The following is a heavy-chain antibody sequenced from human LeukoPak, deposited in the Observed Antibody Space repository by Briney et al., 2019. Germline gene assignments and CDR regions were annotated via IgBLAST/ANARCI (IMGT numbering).Heavy chain of an antibody. V-gene: IGHV4-31*03. Sequence: SQTLSLTCTVSGGSIRSGDYSWNWIRQHPGKGLEWIGYIYYSGSTYHNPSLTSRVTMSVDTSKNQFSLKLISVTAADTAIYYCARDHTETSSLNFRNYYYYGMDIWGQGTTVIVSS. CDR3: ARDHTETSSLNFRNYYYYGMDI. D-gene: IGHD4-4*01. CDR2: IYYSGST. J-gene: IGHJ6*02. CDR1: GGSIRSGDYS.